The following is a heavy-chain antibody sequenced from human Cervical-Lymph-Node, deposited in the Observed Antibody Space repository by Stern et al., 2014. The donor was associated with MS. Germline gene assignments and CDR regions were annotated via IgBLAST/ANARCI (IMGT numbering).Heavy chain of an antibody. J-gene: IGHJ4*02. Sequence: VQLVESGGGVVQPGRSLRLSCAASGFTFSSYGMHWVRQAPGKGLEWVAVISYDGSNKYYSDSVMGRFTISRDNSKNTLYLQMNSLRAEDTAVYYCAKESGYQLLLRFAYWGQGTLVTVSS. CDR3: AKESGYQLLLRFAY. CDR2: ISYDGSNK. V-gene: IGHV3-30*18. CDR1: GFTFSSYG. D-gene: IGHD2-2*01.